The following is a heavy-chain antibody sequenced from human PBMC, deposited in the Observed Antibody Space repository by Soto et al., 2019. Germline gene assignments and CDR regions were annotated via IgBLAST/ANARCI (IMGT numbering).Heavy chain of an antibody. CDR1: GFTFDDYT. D-gene: IGHD6-6*01. CDR2: ISWDGGST. CDR3: AKAVSIAARYAVWFDP. Sequence: EVQLVESGGVVVQPGGSLRLSCAASGFTFDDYTMHWVRQAPGKGLEWVSLISWDGGSTYYADSVKGRFTISRDNSKNSLYLQMNSLRTEDTALYYCAKAVSIAARYAVWFDPWGQGTLVTVSS. J-gene: IGHJ5*02. V-gene: IGHV3-43*01.